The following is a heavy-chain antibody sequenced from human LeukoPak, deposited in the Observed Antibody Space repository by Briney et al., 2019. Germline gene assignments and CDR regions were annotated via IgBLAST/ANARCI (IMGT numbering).Heavy chain of an antibody. J-gene: IGHJ5*02. CDR1: GFTFSSYG. Sequence: GRSLRLSCAASGFTFSSYGMHWVRQAPGKGLEWVAVISYDGSNKYYADSVKGRFTISRDNFKNTLYLQMNSLRAEDTAVYYCATGDYFSNGDIVVVPAAFDPWGQGTLVTVSS. D-gene: IGHD2-2*01. CDR3: ATGDYFSNGDIVVVPAAFDP. CDR2: ISYDGSNK. V-gene: IGHV3-30*03.